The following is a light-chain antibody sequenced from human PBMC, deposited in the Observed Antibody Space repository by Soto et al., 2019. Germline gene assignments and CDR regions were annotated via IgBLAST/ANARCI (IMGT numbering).Light chain of an antibody. CDR2: GAS. V-gene: IGKV3-20*01. Sequence: EIVLTPSPGTLSLSPGERATLSCRASQSVSSNYLAWYQQKPGQAPRLLIYGASSRATGIPDRFSGSGSGTDFTLTISRLGPEDFAVYYCQHYGRSAYTFGQGTTLEIK. CDR1: QSVSSNY. J-gene: IGKJ2*01. CDR3: QHYGRSAYT.